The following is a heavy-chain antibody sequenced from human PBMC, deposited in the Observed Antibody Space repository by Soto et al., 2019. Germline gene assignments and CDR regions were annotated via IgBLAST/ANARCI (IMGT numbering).Heavy chain of an antibody. CDR2: INGDGNTI. CDR3: ARDRGYPDSFDI. Sequence: PGGSLRLSCAASGFTFSSYGMHWVRQAPGKGLVWVSHINGDGNTIVYADSVRGRFTISRDNAKSTLFLQMNSLRVEDTAVYYCARDRGYPDSFDIWGQGTMVTVSS. V-gene: IGHV3-74*01. J-gene: IGHJ3*02. D-gene: IGHD3-10*01. CDR1: GFTFSSYG.